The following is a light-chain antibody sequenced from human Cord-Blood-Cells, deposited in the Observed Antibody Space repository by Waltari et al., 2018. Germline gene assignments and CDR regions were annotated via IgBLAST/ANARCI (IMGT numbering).Light chain of an antibody. CDR3: SSYTSSSTXVV. V-gene: IGLV2-14*01. J-gene: IGLJ2*01. Sequence: QSALTQPASVSGSPGQSITISCTGTSSDVGGYNYVSWYQQHPGKAPKLMIYDVSNRPSGVSNRFSGSKSGNTASLTISGLQAXDEADYYCSSYTSSSTXVVFGGGXKL. CDR1: SSDVGGYNY. CDR2: DVS.